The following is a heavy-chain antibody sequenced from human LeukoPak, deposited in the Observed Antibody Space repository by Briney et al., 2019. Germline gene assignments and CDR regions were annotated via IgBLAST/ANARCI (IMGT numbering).Heavy chain of an antibody. CDR2: IYFSGST. Sequence: SETLSLTCTVSGGSLSSIYYYLGWIRQPPGKGLEWIGSIYFSGSTYYNSSLTSRVAISADTSKNQFSLKLSSVTAADTAVYYCARDPNCGGDCYSNYWGQGTLVTVSS. CDR1: GGSLSSIYYY. CDR3: ARDPNCGGDCYSNY. J-gene: IGHJ4*02. V-gene: IGHV4-39*07. D-gene: IGHD2-21*02.